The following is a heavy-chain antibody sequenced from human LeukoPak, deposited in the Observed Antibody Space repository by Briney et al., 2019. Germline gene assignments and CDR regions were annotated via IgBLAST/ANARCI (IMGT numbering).Heavy chain of an antibody. CDR3: ARGHSEGYFDWFDP. V-gene: IGHV3-21*01. CDR1: GFTFSSYS. J-gene: IGHJ5*02. CDR2: ISTTSTYI. D-gene: IGHD6-13*01. Sequence: PGGSLRLSCAASGFTFSSYSMAWVRQAPGKGLEWVSSISTTSTYIFYGDSVKGRFTISRDNAKNSLFLQMNSLRAEDTAVYYCARGHSEGYFDWFDPWGQGTLVTVSS.